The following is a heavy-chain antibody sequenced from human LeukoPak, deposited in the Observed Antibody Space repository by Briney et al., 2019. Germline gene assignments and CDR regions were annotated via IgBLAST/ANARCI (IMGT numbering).Heavy chain of an antibody. CDR1: GGTFSSYA. CDR2: IIPIFGTA. CDR3: ARDLANVVGVPGAFDI. J-gene: IGHJ3*02. Sequence: GASVKVSCKASGGTFSSYAISWVRQAPGQGLEWMGGIIPIFGTANYAQKFQGRVTITADESTSTAYMELSSLRSEDTAVYYCARDLANVVGVPGAFDIWGQGTMVTVSS. V-gene: IGHV1-69*13. D-gene: IGHD1-26*01.